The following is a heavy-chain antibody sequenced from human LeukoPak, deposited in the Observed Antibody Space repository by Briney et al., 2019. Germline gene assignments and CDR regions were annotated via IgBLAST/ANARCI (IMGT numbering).Heavy chain of an antibody. D-gene: IGHD3-22*01. CDR2: ISGSGGST. Sequence: GGSLRLSCAASGFTFSSYAMGWVRQAPGKGLEWVSAISGSGGSTYYADSVKGRFTISRDNSKNTLYLQMNSLRAEDTAVYYCAKGDYYDSSGYYTFDYWGQGTLVTVSS. CDR3: AKGDYYDSSGYYTFDY. V-gene: IGHV3-23*01. CDR1: GFTFSSYA. J-gene: IGHJ4*02.